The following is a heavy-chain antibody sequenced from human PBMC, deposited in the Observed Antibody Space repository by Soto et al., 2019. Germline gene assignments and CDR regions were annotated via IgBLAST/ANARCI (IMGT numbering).Heavy chain of an antibody. CDR2: IYWDDDK. J-gene: IGHJ4*02. Sequence: QITLKESGPTLVKPTQTLTLTCTFSGFSLSTSGVGVAWIRQPPGRALEWLALIYWDDDKRYSPSLKTRLTITKDTSKHHVVLTMTNLDHVDTATYYCAHSTDTAMALDYWGQGTLVTVSS. CDR3: AHSTDTAMALDY. CDR1: GFSLSTSGVG. D-gene: IGHD5-18*01. V-gene: IGHV2-5*02.